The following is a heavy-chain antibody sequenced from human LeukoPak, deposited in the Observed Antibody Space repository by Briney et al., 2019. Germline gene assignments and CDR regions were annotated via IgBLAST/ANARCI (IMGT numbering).Heavy chain of an antibody. D-gene: IGHD3-22*01. J-gene: IGHJ3*02. CDR3: ARSYYYDSSGYYSAFDI. CDR1: GYTFTGYY. CDR2: INPNSGGT. V-gene: IGHV1-2*06. Sequence: ASVKVSCKASGYTFTGYYMHWVRQAPGQRLEWMGRINPNSGGTNYAQKFQGRVTMTRDTSISTAYMELSRLRSDDTAVYYCARSYYYDSSGYYSAFDIWGQGTMVTVSS.